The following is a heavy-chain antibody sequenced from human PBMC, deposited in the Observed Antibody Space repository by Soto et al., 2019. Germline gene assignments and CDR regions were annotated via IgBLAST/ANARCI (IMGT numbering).Heavy chain of an antibody. CDR3: ARDATVTTWGRFDY. V-gene: IGHV1-18*01. Sequence: ASVKVSCKASGYTFTSYAMHWVRQAPGQGLEWMGWISAYNGNTNYAQKLQGRVTMTTDTSTSTAYMELRSLRSDDTAVYYCARDATVTTWGRFDYWGQGTLVTVSS. D-gene: IGHD4-4*01. CDR1: GYTFTSYA. J-gene: IGHJ4*02. CDR2: ISAYNGNT.